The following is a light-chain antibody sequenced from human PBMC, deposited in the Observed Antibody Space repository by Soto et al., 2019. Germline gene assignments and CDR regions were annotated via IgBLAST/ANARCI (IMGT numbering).Light chain of an antibody. J-gene: IGKJ1*01. Sequence: EIVMTQSPATLSVSPGERATLSCRASQSGSSKLAWYQQKPGQAPRLLIYDASTRATGIPARFSGSGSGTEFTLTISSLQSEDFAVYYCQHSNNWPWTFGQGTNVEIK. CDR1: QSGSSK. CDR2: DAS. V-gene: IGKV3-15*01. CDR3: QHSNNWPWT.